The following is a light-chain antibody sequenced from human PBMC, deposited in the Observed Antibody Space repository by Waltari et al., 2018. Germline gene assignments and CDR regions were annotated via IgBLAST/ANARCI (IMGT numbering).Light chain of an antibody. CDR3: QQYNSYSWT. CDR2: KAS. Sequence: DIQMTQSPSTLSASVGDRVTTTCRASQRISSWLAWYQQKPRKAPKPLIYKASTLESGVPSRFSGSGSGTEFTLTISSLQPDDFATYYCQQYNSYSWTFGQGTKVEIK. CDR1: QRISSW. V-gene: IGKV1-5*03. J-gene: IGKJ1*01.